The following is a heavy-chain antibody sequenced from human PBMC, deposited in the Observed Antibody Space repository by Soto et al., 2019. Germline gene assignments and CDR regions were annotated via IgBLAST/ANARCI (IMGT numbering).Heavy chain of an antibody. V-gene: IGHV4-59*01. CDR1: GGSISSYY. Sequence: QVQLQESGPGLVKPWETLSLTCTVSGGSISSYYWSWIRQPPGKGLEWIGYIYYSGSTNYNPSLKSRVTISVDTSKNQFSLKLSSVTAADTAVYYCARVRYCSGGSCYSYDAFDIWGQGTMVTVSS. CDR3: ARVRYCSGGSCYSYDAFDI. D-gene: IGHD2-15*01. J-gene: IGHJ3*02. CDR2: IYYSGST.